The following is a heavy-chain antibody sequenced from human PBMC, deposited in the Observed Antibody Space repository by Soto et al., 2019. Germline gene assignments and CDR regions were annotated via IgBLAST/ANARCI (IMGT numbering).Heavy chain of an antibody. CDR2: INAGNGNT. D-gene: IGHD2-2*01. J-gene: IGHJ4*02. Sequence: ASVKVSCKASGYTFTSYAMHWVRQAPGQRLEWMGWINAGNGNTKYSQKFQGRVTITRDTSASTAYMELSSLRSEDTAVYYCARMPGDIVVVPAAHFDYSGQGTL. CDR3: ARMPGDIVVVPAAHFDY. CDR1: GYTFTSYA. V-gene: IGHV1-3*01.